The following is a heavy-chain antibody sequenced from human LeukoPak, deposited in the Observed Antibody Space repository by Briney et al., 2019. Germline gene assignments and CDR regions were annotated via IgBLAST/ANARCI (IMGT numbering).Heavy chain of an antibody. CDR3: AKDPYYDFWSGSPYYFDY. Sequence: GGSLRLSCAASGFTFSSYAMSWVRQAPGKGLEWGSAISGSGGSTYYADSVKGRFTISRDNSTNTLYLQTNSLRAEDTAVYYCAKDPYYDFWSGSPYYFDYWGQGTLVTVSS. CDR1: GFTFSSYA. CDR2: ISGSGGST. D-gene: IGHD3-3*01. J-gene: IGHJ4*02. V-gene: IGHV3-23*01.